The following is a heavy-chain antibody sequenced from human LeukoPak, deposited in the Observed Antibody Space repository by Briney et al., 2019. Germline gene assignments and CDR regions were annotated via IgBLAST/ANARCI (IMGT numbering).Heavy chain of an antibody. CDR2: ISGSGIIT. D-gene: IGHD1-7*01. CDR1: GFTFSTYA. CDR3: AKRANYAFDY. V-gene: IGHV3-23*01. J-gene: IGHJ4*02. Sequence: GGSLRLSCAASGFTFSTYAMSWVRQAPGKGLEWVSVISGSGIITYYADSVKGRLTISRDNSKNTLYLQMNGLRAEDTAVYFCAKRANYAFDYWGQGTLVTVSS.